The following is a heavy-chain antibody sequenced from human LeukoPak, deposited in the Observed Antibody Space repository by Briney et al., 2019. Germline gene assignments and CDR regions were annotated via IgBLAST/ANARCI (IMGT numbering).Heavy chain of an antibody. Sequence: ASVKVSCKASGYTFTGYYMHWVRQAPGQGLEWTGWINPNSGGTNYAQKFQGRVTMTRDTSISTAYMELSRLRSDDTAVYYCARENNRHSTFDYWGQGTLVTVSS. CDR1: GYTFTGYY. CDR2: INPNSGGT. D-gene: IGHD2/OR15-2a*01. J-gene: IGHJ4*02. V-gene: IGHV1-2*02. CDR3: ARENNRHSTFDY.